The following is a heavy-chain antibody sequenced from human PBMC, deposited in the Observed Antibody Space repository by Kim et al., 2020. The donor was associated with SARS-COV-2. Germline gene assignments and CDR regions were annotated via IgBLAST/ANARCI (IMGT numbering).Heavy chain of an antibody. D-gene: IGHD4-17*01. J-gene: IGHJ4*02. CDR3: AIPRMTTMTPDFDC. CDR2: ISYDGSNK. Sequence: GGSLRLSCAASGFTISTYGMHWVRQAPGKGLEWVAVISYDGSNKYYADSVKGRFTISRDNSKNTLHLQMNSLRAEDTAVYYCAIPRMTTMTPDFDCWGQGTLVPVSS. V-gene: IGHV3-30*03. CDR1: GFTISTYG.